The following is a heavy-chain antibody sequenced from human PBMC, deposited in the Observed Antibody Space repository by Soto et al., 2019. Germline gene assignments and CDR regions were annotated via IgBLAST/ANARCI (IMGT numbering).Heavy chain of an antibody. J-gene: IGHJ4*02. CDR2: IYWDDDK. V-gene: IGHV2-5*02. CDR3: AHSVVAGLGYYFDY. D-gene: IGHD6-19*01. Sequence: QITLKESGPTLVKPTQTLTLTCTFSGFSLSSTRVAVGWIRQPPGKALEWLELIYWDDDKRYSPFLKSRLTINKDTSRNQVVLTMTNMDTVDTATYYCAHSVVAGLGYYFDYWGQGTLVTVSS. CDR1: GFSLSSTRVA.